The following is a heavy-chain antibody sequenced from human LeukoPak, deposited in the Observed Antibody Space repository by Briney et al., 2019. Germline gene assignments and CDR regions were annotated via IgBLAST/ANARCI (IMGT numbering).Heavy chain of an antibody. CDR3: AKFYRVRGNFDY. Sequence: PGGSLRLSCAASGFTVSSNYMSWVRQAPGKGLEWVSVIYSSGSTYYADSVKGRFTISRDNSKNTLYLQMNSLRAEDTAVYYCAKFYRVRGNFDYWGQGTLVTVSS. CDR2: IYSSGST. CDR1: GFTVSSNY. J-gene: IGHJ4*02. V-gene: IGHV3-53*01. D-gene: IGHD3-10*01.